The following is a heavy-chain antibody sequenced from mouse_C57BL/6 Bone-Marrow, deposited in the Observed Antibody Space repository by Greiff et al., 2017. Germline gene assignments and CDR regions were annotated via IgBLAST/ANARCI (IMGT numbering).Heavy chain of an antibody. Sequence: EVQLQQSGPELVKPGASVKISCKASGYTFTDYYMNWVKQSHGKSLEWIGDINPNNGGTSYNQKFKGKATLTVDKSASTAYMELRSLTSEDSAVYYCARERDYDGAWFAYWGQGNGVTVSA. D-gene: IGHD2-4*01. CDR3: ARERDYDGAWFAY. V-gene: IGHV1-26*01. CDR1: GYTFTDYY. J-gene: IGHJ3*01. CDR2: INPNNGGT.